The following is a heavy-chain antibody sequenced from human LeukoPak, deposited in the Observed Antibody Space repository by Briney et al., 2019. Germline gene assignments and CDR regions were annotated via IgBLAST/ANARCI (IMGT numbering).Heavy chain of an antibody. CDR3: ARVEGSGWYFYAFDI. CDR2: INPNSGGT. J-gene: IGHJ3*02. D-gene: IGHD6-19*01. V-gene: IGHV1-2*02. Sequence: ASVKVSCKASGYTFTGYYMHWVRQAPGQGLEWMGWINPNSGGTNYAQKFQGRVTMTRDTSISTAYMELSRLRSDDTAVYYCARVEGSGWYFYAFDIWGQGTMVTVSS. CDR1: GYTFTGYY.